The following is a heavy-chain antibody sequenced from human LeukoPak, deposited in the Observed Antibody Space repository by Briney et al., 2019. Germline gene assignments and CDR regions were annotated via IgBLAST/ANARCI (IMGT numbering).Heavy chain of an antibody. CDR2: IIPIFGTA. CDR3: AITSKQQLAFDY. Sequence: SVKVSCKASGYTFTSYGISWVRQAPGQGLEWMGGIIPIFGTANYAQKFQGRVTITADESTSTAYMELSSLRSEDTAVYYCAITSKQQLAFDYWGQGTLVTVSS. V-gene: IGHV1-69*13. J-gene: IGHJ4*02. D-gene: IGHD6-13*01. CDR1: GYTFTSYG.